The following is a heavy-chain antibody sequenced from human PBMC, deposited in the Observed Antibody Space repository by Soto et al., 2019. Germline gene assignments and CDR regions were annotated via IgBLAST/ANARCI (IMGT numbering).Heavy chain of an antibody. J-gene: IGHJ4*02. D-gene: IGHD2-15*01. CDR3: ARVSRRYCSGGSCYNYFDY. CDR1: GYTFTGYY. Sequence: GASVKVSCKASGYTFTGYYMHWVRQAPGQGLEWMGWINPNSGGTNYAQKFQGWVTMTRDTSISTAYMELSRLRSDDTAVYYCARVSRRYCSGGSCYNYFDYWGQGTLVTVS. V-gene: IGHV1-2*04. CDR2: INPNSGGT.